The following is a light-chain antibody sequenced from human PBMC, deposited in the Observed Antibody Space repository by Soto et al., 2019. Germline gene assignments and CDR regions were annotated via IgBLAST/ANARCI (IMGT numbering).Light chain of an antibody. Sequence: IVLTQSPGTLSLSPGERATLSCRASQSVSSRSLAWYQQKPGQAPRLLISGASSRAADIPDRFSGSGSGTDLTITINRLEPEDFEVYYCQQYDSSPRTFGQGTKVDIK. CDR1: QSVSSRS. CDR2: GAS. J-gene: IGKJ1*01. CDR3: QQYDSSPRT. V-gene: IGKV3-20*01.